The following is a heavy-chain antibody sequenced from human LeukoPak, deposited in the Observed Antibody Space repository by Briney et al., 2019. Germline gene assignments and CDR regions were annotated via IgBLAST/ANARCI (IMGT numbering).Heavy chain of an antibody. CDR2: INSDGSST. CDR3: ARDLTYDILTGYYLDSEQTRPHH. CDR1: GFTFSSYW. Sequence: GGSLRLSCAASGFTFSSYWMHWVRQAPGKGLVWVSRINSDGSSTSYADSVKGRFTISRDNAKNTLYLQMNSLRAEDTAVYYCARDLTYDILTGYYLDSEQTRPHHWGQGTLVTVSS. J-gene: IGHJ4*02. V-gene: IGHV3-74*01. D-gene: IGHD3-9*01.